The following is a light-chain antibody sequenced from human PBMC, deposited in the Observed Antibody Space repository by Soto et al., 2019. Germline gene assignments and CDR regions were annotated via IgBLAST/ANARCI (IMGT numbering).Light chain of an antibody. V-gene: IGLV2-14*03. J-gene: IGLJ2*01. CDR1: SSDVGGHNY. CDR3: SSYTNTLTLV. CDR2: DVS. Sequence: QSVLTQPASVSGSPGQSITISCTGTSSDVGGHNYVSWYQQHPGKAPKVMIYDVSNRPSGVSNRFSGSKSGNTASLTISGLQAEDEADYYCSSYTNTLTLVFGGGTKVTVL.